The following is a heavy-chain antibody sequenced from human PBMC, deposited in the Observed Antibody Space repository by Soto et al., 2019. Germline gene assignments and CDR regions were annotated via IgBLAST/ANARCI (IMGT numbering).Heavy chain of an antibody. CDR1: GGSLRIYV. CDR3: AREGFSGSYYPN. D-gene: IGHD1-26*01. Sequence: QVQRVRPGAGVKKPGSSVKVSCKASGGSLRIYVITWVQKALGQGLEYMGGIIPLAGTGNYAQKFQGRVTITADESTSTAYLELRSLRSEDTAVYYCAREGFSGSYYPNWGQGTLVTVSS. J-gene: IGHJ4*02. CDR2: IIPLAGTG. V-gene: IGHV1-69*01.